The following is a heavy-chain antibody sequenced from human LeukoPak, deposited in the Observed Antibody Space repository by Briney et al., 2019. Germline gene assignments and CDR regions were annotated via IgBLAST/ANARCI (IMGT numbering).Heavy chain of an antibody. J-gene: IGHJ6*02. CDR3: ASVAGHYYYGVDV. Sequence: PSETLSLTCAVYGGSFSGYYWSWIRQAPGKGLEWIGEINHSGSTSYNPSLKSRVIISADTSKNQFSLKLSSVTAADTAVYYCASVAGHYYYGVDVWGQGTTVTVSS. CDR2: INHSGST. V-gene: IGHV4-34*01. D-gene: IGHD6-13*01. CDR1: GGSFSGYY.